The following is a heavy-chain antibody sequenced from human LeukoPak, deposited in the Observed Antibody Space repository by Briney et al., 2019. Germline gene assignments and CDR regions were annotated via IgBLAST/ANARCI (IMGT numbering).Heavy chain of an antibody. CDR2: IYHSGST. CDR3: ARQYSYGSQYYFDY. J-gene: IGHJ4*02. Sequence: SQTLSLTCADSGGSISSGGYSWSWIRQPPGKGLEWIGYIYHSGSTYYNPSLKSRVTISVDRSKNQFSLKLSSVTAADTAVYYCARQYSYGSQYYFDYWGQGTLVTVSS. D-gene: IGHD5-18*01. V-gene: IGHV4-30-2*01. CDR1: GGSISSGGYS.